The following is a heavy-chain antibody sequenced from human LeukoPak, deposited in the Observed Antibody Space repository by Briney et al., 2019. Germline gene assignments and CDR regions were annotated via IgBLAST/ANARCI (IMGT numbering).Heavy chain of an antibody. D-gene: IGHD6-19*01. J-gene: IGHJ5*02. Sequence: SQTLSLTCAVSGGSISSGGYSWSWIRQPPGKGLEWIGYIYHSGSTYYNPSLKSRVTISVGRSKNQFSLKLSSVTAADTAVYYCASSGWFSWFDPWGQGTLVTVSS. CDR1: GGSISSGGYS. CDR3: ASSGWFSWFDP. CDR2: IYHSGST. V-gene: IGHV4-30-2*01.